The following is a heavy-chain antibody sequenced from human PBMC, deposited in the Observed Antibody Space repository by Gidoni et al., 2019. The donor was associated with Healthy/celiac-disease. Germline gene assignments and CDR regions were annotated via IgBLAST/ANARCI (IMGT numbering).Heavy chain of an antibody. J-gene: IGHJ6*02. V-gene: IGHV3-9*01. CDR1: GFTFDDYA. D-gene: IGHD6-13*01. CDR2: ISWNSGSI. Sequence: EVQLVESGGGLVQPGRSLRLSCAASGFTFDDYAMHWVRQAPGKGLEWVSGISWNSGSIGYADSVKGRFTISRDNAKNSLYLQMNSLRAEDTALYYCAKALAARGGPHGMDVWGQGTTVTVSS. CDR3: AKALAARGGPHGMDV.